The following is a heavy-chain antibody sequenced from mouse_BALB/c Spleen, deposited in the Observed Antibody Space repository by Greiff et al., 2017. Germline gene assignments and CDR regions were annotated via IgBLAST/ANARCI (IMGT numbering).Heavy chain of an antibody. CDR2: ILPGSGST. CDR1: GYTFSSYW. D-gene: IGHD2-1*01. Sequence: VQLQQSGAELMKPGASVKISCKATGYTFSSYWIEWVKQRPGHGLEWIGEILPGSGSTNYNEKFKGKATFTADTSSNTAYMQLSSLTSEDSAVYYCARTLYCNSYYYAMDYGGQGTSVTVSS. V-gene: IGHV1-9*01. CDR3: ARTLYCNSYYYAMDY. J-gene: IGHJ4*01.